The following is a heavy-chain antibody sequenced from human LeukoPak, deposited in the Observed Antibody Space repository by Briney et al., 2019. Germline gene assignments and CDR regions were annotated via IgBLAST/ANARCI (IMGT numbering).Heavy chain of an antibody. J-gene: IGHJ3*02. CDR1: GGSISSSNW. D-gene: IGHD3-10*01. CDR2: IYHSGST. V-gene: IGHV4-4*02. Sequence: SSETLSLTCAVSGGSISSSNWWSWVRQPPGKGLEWIGEIYHSGSTNYNPSLKSRVTISVDKSKNQFSLKLSSVTAADTAVYYCASQPNTYYYGSGSILGDAFDIWGQGTMVTVSS. CDR3: ASQPNTYYYGSGSILGDAFDI.